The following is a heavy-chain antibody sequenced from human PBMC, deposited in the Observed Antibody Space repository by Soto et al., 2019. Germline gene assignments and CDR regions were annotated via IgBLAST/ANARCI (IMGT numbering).Heavy chain of an antibody. CDR2: ISSNGGST. CDR1: VLTFSIYA. Sequence: PWEALPLCCSPPVLTFSIYAMHWVRQAPGKGLEYVPAISSNGGSTYYADSVKGRFTISRDNSKNTLYLQMSSLRAEDTAVYYCVKLTSWGQGTMVTGSS. CDR3: VKLTS. V-gene: IGHV3-64D*06. J-gene: IGHJ3*01.